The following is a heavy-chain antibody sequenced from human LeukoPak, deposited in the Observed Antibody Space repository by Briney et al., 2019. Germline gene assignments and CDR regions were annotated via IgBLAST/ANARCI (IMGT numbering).Heavy chain of an antibody. V-gene: IGHV5-51*01. CDR2: IYPGDSDT. J-gene: IGHJ6*03. CDR1: GYSFTSYW. D-gene: IGHD3-3*01. Sequence: GESLKISCKGSGYSFTSYWIGWVRQMPGKGLEWMGIIYPGDSDTRYSPSFQGQVTISADKSISTAYLQWSSLKASDTAMYYCARRSPGTTIFGVVPRDDYYMDVWGKGTTVTVSS. CDR3: ARRSPGTTIFGVVPRDDYYMDV.